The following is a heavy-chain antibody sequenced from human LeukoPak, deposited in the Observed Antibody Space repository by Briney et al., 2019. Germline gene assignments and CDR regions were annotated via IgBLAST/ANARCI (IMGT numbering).Heavy chain of an antibody. CDR2: IYHSGST. V-gene: IGHV4-4*02. CDR1: GGSISSSNW. J-gene: IGHJ5*02. CDR3: ARVTSRLGWFDL. Sequence: SETLSLTCAVSGGSISSSNWWSWVRQPPGKGLEWIGEIYHSGSTNYKPSLKSRVTISVDTSKNQFSLKLRSVTAADTAVYYCARVTSRLGWFDLWGQGTLVTVSS. D-gene: IGHD1-14*01.